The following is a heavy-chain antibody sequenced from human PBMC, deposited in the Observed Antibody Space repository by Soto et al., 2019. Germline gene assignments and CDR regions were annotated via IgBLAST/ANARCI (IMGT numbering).Heavy chain of an antibody. D-gene: IGHD2-2*01. CDR3: ARAERHSTSWYAMDV. J-gene: IGHJ6*02. Sequence: QAPLVQSGAEVKKPGASVKVSCKASGYIFSTYGITWVRQAPGQGLEWMGWISGYNGNTDDGQKLQGRVSMTIETSTSTAYMELRSLRADDTAVYYCARAERHSTSWYAMDVWGQGTTVIVSS. CDR1: GYIFSTYG. V-gene: IGHV1-18*01. CDR2: ISGYNGNT.